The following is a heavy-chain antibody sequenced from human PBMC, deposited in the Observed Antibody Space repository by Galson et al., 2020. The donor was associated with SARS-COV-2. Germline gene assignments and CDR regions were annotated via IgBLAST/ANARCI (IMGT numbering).Heavy chain of an antibody. Sequence: ASVKVSCKASGYTFTSYGISWVRQAPGQGLEWMGWISAYNGNTNYAQKLQGRVTMTTDTSTSTAYMELRSLRSDDTAVYYCARDGMGVFLDCSSTSCYHDDAFDIWGQGTMVTVSS. CDR3: ARDGMGVFLDCSSTSCYHDDAFDI. CDR1: GYTFTSYG. V-gene: IGHV1-18*01. D-gene: IGHD2-2*01. CDR2: ISAYNGNT. J-gene: IGHJ3*02.